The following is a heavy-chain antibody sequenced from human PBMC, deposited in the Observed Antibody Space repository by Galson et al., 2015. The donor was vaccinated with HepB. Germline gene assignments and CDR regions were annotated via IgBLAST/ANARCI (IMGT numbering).Heavy chain of an antibody. J-gene: IGHJ4*02. CDR2: IFYTGSA. CDR1: CGSVSGGDYY. D-gene: IGHD5-18*01. Sequence: TLSLTCTVSCGSVSGGDYYWSWIRQHPGKGLEWIAYIFYTGSAYYNPSLRSRLTISLDTSNNQFSLRLSSVTAADTAVYYCAPYTYVPGYFDPWGQGTLVTVSS. V-gene: IGHV4-31*03. CDR3: APYTYVPGYFDP.